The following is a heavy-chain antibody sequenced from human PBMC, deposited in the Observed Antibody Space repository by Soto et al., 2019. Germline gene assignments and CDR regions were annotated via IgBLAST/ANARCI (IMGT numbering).Heavy chain of an antibody. Sequence: GSLRLSCAASGFTFSNYAMSWVRQAPGKGLKWVSVISGSGGSTYYADSVKGRFTISRDNSKNTLYLQMNSLRAEDTAVYYCAKDRGIAAGPTKFDYWGQGTLVTAPQ. D-gene: IGHD6-13*01. V-gene: IGHV3-23*01. CDR2: ISGSGGST. CDR3: AKDRGIAAGPTKFDY. CDR1: GFTFSNYA. J-gene: IGHJ4*02.